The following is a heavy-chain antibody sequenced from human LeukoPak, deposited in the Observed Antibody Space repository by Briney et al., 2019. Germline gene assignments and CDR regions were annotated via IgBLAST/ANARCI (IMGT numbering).Heavy chain of an antibody. J-gene: IGHJ4*02. Sequence: SETLSLTCTVSGGSISSYCWSWIRQPPGKGLEWIGYIYYSGSTNYNPSLKSRVTISVDTSKNQFSLKLSSETAADTAVYYCARDDYGDYFDYWGQGTLVTVSS. V-gene: IGHV4-59*01. CDR3: ARDDYGDYFDY. D-gene: IGHD4-17*01. CDR1: GGSISSYC. CDR2: IYYSGST.